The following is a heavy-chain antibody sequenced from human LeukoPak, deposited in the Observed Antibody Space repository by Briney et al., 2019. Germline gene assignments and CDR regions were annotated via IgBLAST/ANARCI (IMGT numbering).Heavy chain of an antibody. D-gene: IGHD6-19*01. Sequence: PSETLSLTCTVSGGSISNSSSYWGWIRQPPGKGLEWIGSIYYSGSTYYNPSLKSRVTISVDTSKNQFSLKLSSVTAADTAVYYCARHFGEQWLVGNYYYYYMDVWGKGTTVTISS. V-gene: IGHV4-39*01. J-gene: IGHJ6*03. CDR3: ARHFGEQWLVGNYYYYYMDV. CDR2: IYYSGST. CDR1: GGSISNSSSY.